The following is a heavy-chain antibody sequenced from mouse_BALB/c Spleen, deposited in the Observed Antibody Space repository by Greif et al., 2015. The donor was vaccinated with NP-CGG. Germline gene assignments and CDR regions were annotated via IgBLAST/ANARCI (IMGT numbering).Heavy chain of an antibody. J-gene: IGHJ1*01. D-gene: IGHD1-1*01. Sequence: VKVVESGPGLVAPSQSLSITCTVSGFSLTSYGVHWVRQPPGKGLEWLGVIWAGGSTNYNSALMSRLSISKDNSKSXVFLKMNSLQTDDTAMYYCARDNGSGDWYFDVWGAGTTVTVSS. CDR2: IWAGGST. CDR1: GFSLTSYG. CDR3: ARDNGSGDWYFDV. V-gene: IGHV2-9*02.